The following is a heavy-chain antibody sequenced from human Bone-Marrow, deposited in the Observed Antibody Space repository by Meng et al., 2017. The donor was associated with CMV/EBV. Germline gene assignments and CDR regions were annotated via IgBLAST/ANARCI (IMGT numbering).Heavy chain of an antibody. CDR2: IYSGGSDT. V-gene: IGHV3-23*03. D-gene: IGHD2-2*01. Sequence: GESLKISCVASGFTFSSYAMTWVRQAPGKGLEWVSLIYSGGSDTFYADPVKGRFTISRDNSKDMLYLQMNSLRAEDTAVYFCVKRLYCGSTTCSIAMDVWGQGTTVAVSS. J-gene: IGHJ6*02. CDR1: GFTFSSYA. CDR3: VKRLYCGSTTCSIAMDV.